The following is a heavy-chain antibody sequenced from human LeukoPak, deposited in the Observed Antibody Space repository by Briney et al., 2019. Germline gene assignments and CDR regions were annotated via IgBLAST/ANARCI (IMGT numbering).Heavy chain of an antibody. CDR2: IYYSGST. J-gene: IGHJ4*02. Sequence: SETLSLTCTVSGGSLTYYYRSWVRQPPGEGLEWVGFIYYSGSTNYNPSLKSRVTISVDTSKNQFSLKLNSVTAADTAVYYCGRHYGSGKWQLTHWGQGTLVTASS. CDR1: GGSLTYYY. V-gene: IGHV4-59*08. CDR3: GRHYGSGKWQLTH. D-gene: IGHD3-10*01.